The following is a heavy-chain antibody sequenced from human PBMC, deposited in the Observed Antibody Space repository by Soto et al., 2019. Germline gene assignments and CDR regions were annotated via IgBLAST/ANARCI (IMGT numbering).Heavy chain of an antibody. Sequence: EVQLVESGGGLAQPGGSLRLSCVASGFTFNYYWMHWVRQAPGKGLVWVSRIQSDGSSPDYVDSVKGRFTISRDNAKNTLYLQMNNLRAEDTAVYYCARGGDPDYWGQGTLVTVSS. CDR3: ARGGDPDY. V-gene: IGHV3-74*01. CDR1: GFTFNYYW. CDR2: IQSDGSSP. J-gene: IGHJ4*02. D-gene: IGHD2-21*02.